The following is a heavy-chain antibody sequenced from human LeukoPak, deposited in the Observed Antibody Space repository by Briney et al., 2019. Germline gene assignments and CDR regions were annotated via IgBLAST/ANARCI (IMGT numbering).Heavy chain of an antibody. CDR3: AQIADVDY. CDR1: GGTFSSYA. V-gene: IGHV1-3*01. D-gene: IGHD6-13*01. CDR2: INAGNGNT. J-gene: IGHJ4*02. Sequence: ASVKVSCKASGGTFSSYAISWVRQAPGQGLEWMGWINAGNGNTKYSQKFQGRVTITRDTSASTAYMELSSLRSEDTAVYYCAQIADVDYWGQGTLVTVSS.